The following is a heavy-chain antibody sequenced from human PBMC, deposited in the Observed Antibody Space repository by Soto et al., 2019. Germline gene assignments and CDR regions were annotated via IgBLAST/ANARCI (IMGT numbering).Heavy chain of an antibody. CDR1: GGTFSSYT. CDR3: ARSSSIVVVTAADWYYMDV. V-gene: IGHV1-69*02. CDR2: IIPILGIA. D-gene: IGHD2-2*01. J-gene: IGHJ6*03. Sequence: QVQLVQSGAEVKKPGSSVKVSCKASGGTFSSYTISWVRQAPGQGLEWMGRIIPILGIANYAQKFQGSVKITSEKSTSTAYMELSSLGSEDTAVYYCARSSSIVVVTAADWYYMDVWGKGTTVTVSS.